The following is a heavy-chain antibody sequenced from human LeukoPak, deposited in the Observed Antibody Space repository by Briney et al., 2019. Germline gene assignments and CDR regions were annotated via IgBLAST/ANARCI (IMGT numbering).Heavy chain of an antibody. CDR2: IKSRADGETT. Sequence: GGSLRLSCAASGFYLLNAWMSWVRQAPGKGLEWVGRIKSRADGETTDYATPVKGRFTISRDDSKNTLYVQMNSLKTEDTAVYYCTTDHSTYYDSSGTGSYHWGQGTLVTVSS. CDR1: GFYLLNAW. CDR3: TTDHSTYYDSSGTGSYH. V-gene: IGHV3-15*01. D-gene: IGHD3-22*01. J-gene: IGHJ5*02.